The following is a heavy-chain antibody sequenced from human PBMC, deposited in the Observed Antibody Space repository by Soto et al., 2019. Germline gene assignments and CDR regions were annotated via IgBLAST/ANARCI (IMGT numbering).Heavy chain of an antibody. CDR1: GFTFSSYA. V-gene: IGHV3-23*01. Sequence: GGSLRLSCAASGFTFSSYAMSWVRQAPGKGLEWVSAISGSGGSTYYAGSVKGRLTISRDNSKNTLYLQVNSLRAEDTAVYYCAKAHTAMVNSWFDPWGQGTLVTVSS. D-gene: IGHD5-18*01. J-gene: IGHJ5*02. CDR3: AKAHTAMVNSWFDP. CDR2: ISGSGGST.